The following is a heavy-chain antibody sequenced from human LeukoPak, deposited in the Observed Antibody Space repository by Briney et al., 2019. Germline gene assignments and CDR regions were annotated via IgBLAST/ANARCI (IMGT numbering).Heavy chain of an antibody. CDR1: GGTFSSYA. D-gene: IGHD2-15*01. J-gene: IGHJ6*02. CDR2: IIPILGIA. V-gene: IGHV1-69*04. CDR3: ARDSPCSGGSCYPAYGMDV. Sequence: SVKVSCKASGGTFSSYAISWVRQAPGQGLEWMGRIIPILGIANYAQKFQGRVTITADKSTSTAYMELSSLRSEDTAVYYCARDSPCSGGSCYPAYGMDVWGQGTTVTVSS.